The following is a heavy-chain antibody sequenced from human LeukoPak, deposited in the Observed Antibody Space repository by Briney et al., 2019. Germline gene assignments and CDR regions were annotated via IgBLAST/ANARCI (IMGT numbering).Heavy chain of an antibody. Sequence: GGSLRLSCAASGFTFSSYEMNWVRQAPGKGLEWVSVIYSGGSTYYADSVKGRFTISRDNSKNTLYLQMNSLRAEDTAVYYCATCSGGSCYWDAFDIWGQGTMVTVSS. CDR2: IYSGGST. D-gene: IGHD2-15*01. CDR1: GFTFSSYE. J-gene: IGHJ3*02. CDR3: ATCSGGSCYWDAFDI. V-gene: IGHV3-66*01.